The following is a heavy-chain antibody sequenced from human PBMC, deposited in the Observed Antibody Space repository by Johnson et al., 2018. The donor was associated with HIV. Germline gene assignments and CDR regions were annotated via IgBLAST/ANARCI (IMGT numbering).Heavy chain of an antibody. J-gene: IGHJ3*02. V-gene: IGHV3-30*19. D-gene: IGHD3-22*01. CDR2: ISYDGSNK. CDR3: ARGIGYDSSGKAFDI. Sequence: QVQLVESGGGVVQPGGSLRLSCAASGFTFSSYGMHWVRQAPGKGLEWVAVISYDGSNKFYADSVKGRFTISRDNSKNTLYLQMNSLRAEETAVYYCARGIGYDSSGKAFDIWGRGTMVTVSS. CDR1: GFTFSSYG.